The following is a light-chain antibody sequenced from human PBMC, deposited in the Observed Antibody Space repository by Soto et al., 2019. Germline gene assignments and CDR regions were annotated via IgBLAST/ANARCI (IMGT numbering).Light chain of an antibody. V-gene: IGKV1-39*01. CDR1: RSINIF. J-gene: IGKJ5*01. Sequence: DIQMTQSPSTLSASVGDRVTITCRASRSINIFLNWYQQKPGGAPKLLIYSASTLQTGVPSRFTGSGSGTDFTLSISSLQPEDTATYYCQQGYGTPFTFGQGTRLEIK. CDR3: QQGYGTPFT. CDR2: SAS.